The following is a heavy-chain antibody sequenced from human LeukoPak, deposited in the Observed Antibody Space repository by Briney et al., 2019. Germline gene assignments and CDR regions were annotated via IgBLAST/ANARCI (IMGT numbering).Heavy chain of an antibody. CDR1: DGSMSGYY. CDR2: TYYSGST. CDR3: ARHKSGYGDYHAL. J-gene: IGHJ4*02. Sequence: PSETLSLTCTVSDGSMSGYYWSWIRQPPGKGLEWIGYTYYSGSTNYNPSLKRRVTISEDRSMNQFSLKLSSVTAADTAVYYCARHKSGYGDYHALWGQGTLVTVSS. V-gene: IGHV4-59*08. D-gene: IGHD4-17*01.